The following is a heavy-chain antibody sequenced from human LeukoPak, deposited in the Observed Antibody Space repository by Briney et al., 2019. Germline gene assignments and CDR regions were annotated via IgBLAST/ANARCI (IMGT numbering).Heavy chain of an antibody. V-gene: IGHV4-30-4*01. CDR3: ARSYDSSGYYFDY. D-gene: IGHD3-22*01. Sequence: PSETLSLTCTVSGGSISSGDYYWSWIRQPPGKGLEWIGYIYYSGSTYYNPSLKSRVTISVDTSKNQFSLKLSSVTAADTAVYYCARSYDSSGYYFDYWSQGTLVTVSS. J-gene: IGHJ4*02. CDR2: IYYSGST. CDR1: GGSISSGDYY.